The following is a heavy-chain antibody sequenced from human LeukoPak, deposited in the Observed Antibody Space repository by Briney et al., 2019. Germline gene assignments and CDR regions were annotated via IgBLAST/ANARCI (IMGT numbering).Heavy chain of an antibody. CDR1: GGSFSGYY. CDR2: INHSGST. J-gene: IGHJ6*02. CDR3: ARHMAHCSGGSCYSHYYYGMDV. V-gene: IGHV4-34*01. D-gene: IGHD2-15*01. Sequence: PSETLSLTCAVYGGSFSGYYWSWIRQPPGKGLEWIGEINHSGSTNYNPSLKSRVTISVDTSKNQFSLKLSSVTAADTAVYYCARHMAHCSGGSCYSHYYYGMDVWGQGTTVTVSS.